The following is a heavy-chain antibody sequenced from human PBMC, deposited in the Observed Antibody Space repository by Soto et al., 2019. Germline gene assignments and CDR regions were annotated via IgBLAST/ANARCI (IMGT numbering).Heavy chain of an antibody. D-gene: IGHD5-12*01. CDR2: IMKDGSEK. J-gene: IGHJ4*02. Sequence: EVQLVESGGGLVRPGGSLRLSCAASGFTFSRYWMNWVRQAPGKGLEWVANIMKDGSEKYYVDSVKGRFTISRDNAKNSGFLQMSSLRVEDTAVYYCARDDGGYRGGMGYWGQGTLVTVSS. CDR1: GFTFSRYW. CDR3: ARDDGGYRGGMGY. V-gene: IGHV3-7*01.